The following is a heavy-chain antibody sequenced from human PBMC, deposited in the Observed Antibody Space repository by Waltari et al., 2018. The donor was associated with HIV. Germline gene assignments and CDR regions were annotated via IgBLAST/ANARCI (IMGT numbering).Heavy chain of an antibody. V-gene: IGHV3-23*01. CDR1: GFPFDTYA. D-gene: IGHD3-16*01. CDR3: AKELGDYVWGMFTGAHFDS. Sequence: EVQLLESGGHLIQPGGSLRLSCSASGFPFDTYAMNWVRQAPGKRLVWVAAISGSGEIAYSADSVKGRFSISRDNSKNTLFLQMTSLRAEDTAVYHCAKELGDYVWGMFTGAHFDSWGQGTLVTVSS. CDR2: ISGSGEIA. J-gene: IGHJ4*02.